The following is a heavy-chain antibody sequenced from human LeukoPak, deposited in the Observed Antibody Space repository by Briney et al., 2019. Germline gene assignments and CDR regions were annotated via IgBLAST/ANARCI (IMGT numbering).Heavy chain of an antibody. Sequence: ASVKVSCKASGGTFSIYAISWVRQAPGQGLEWMGGIIPIFGTANYAQKFQGRVTITADESTSTAYMELSSLRSEDTAVYYCARGRVGAGGYYYYGMDVWGQGTTVAVSS. CDR2: IIPIFGTA. J-gene: IGHJ6*02. CDR3: ARGRVGAGGYYYYGMDV. D-gene: IGHD1-26*01. CDR1: GGTFSIYA. V-gene: IGHV1-69*13.